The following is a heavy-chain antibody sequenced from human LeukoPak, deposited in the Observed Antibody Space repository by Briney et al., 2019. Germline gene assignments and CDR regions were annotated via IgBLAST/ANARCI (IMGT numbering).Heavy chain of an antibody. Sequence: SETLSLTCTVSGGSISAFYWNWIRQPPGKGLEWIGYFYCTGSPNYNPSLKSRVTMSVDTSKNQFSLKLSSVTAADTAVYYCARGGTGSSSSWFDPWGQGTLVTVSS. CDR2: FYCTGSP. D-gene: IGHD6-6*01. V-gene: IGHV4-59*08. CDR3: ARGGTGSSSSWFDP. CDR1: GGSISAFY. J-gene: IGHJ5*02.